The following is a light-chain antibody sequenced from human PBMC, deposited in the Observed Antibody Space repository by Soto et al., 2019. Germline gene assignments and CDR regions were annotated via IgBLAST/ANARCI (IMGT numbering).Light chain of an antibody. CDR2: DAS. Sequence: EIVLTQSPATLSLSPGERATLSCRASQSVNTYLAWFQQKPGQAPRLLIYDASNRATGIPARFSGSGAGTDFTLTISSLEPEDSAVYYCQQRYNWVTFGGGTKVEMK. CDR1: QSVNTY. CDR3: QQRYNWVT. J-gene: IGKJ4*01. V-gene: IGKV3-11*01.